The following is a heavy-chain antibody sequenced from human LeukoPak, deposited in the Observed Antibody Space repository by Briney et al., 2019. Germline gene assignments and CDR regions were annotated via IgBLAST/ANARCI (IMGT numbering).Heavy chain of an antibody. J-gene: IGHJ4*02. CDR1: GGSISSYY. D-gene: IGHD3-3*01. Sequence: PSETLSLTCTVSGGSISSYYWSWIRQPAGKGLEWIGRIYTSGSTNYNPSLKSRVTMSVDTSKNQFSLKLSSVTAADTAVYYCARDTDFWSGYTFDYWGQGALVTVSS. V-gene: IGHV4-4*07. CDR2: IYTSGST. CDR3: ARDTDFWSGYTFDY.